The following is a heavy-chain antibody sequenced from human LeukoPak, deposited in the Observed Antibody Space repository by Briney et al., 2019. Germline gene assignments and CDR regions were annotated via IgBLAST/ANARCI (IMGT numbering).Heavy chain of an antibody. CDR1: GGSISSGDYY. CDR2: IYYSGST. CDR3: ARGHYGGNSPADYSFDF. J-gene: IGHJ3*01. V-gene: IGHV4-30-4*01. D-gene: IGHD4-23*01. Sequence: SETLSLTCTVSGGSISSGDYYWSWIRQPPGKGLEWIGYIYYSGSTYYNPSLKSRVTISVDTSKNQFSLKLSSVTAADTAVYYCARGHYGGNSPADYSFDFWGQGTMVTVSS.